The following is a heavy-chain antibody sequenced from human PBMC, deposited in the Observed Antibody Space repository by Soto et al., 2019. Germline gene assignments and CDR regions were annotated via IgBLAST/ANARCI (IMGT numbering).Heavy chain of an antibody. CDR1: GFSLSTSGVG. Sequence: QITLKESGPPLVKPTQTLTLTCTFSGFSLSTSGVGVGWIRQPPGKALEWLALIYWNDDKRYSPSLKSRLTITKDTSKNQVVLTMTNMDPVDTATYYCAHIAWDGVAYRPFDPWGQGTLVTVSS. V-gene: IGHV2-5*01. CDR2: IYWNDDK. D-gene: IGHD3-3*01. J-gene: IGHJ5*02. CDR3: AHIAWDGVAYRPFDP.